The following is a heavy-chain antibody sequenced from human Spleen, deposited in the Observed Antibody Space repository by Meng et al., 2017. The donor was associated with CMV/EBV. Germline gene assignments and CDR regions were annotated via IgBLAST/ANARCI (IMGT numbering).Heavy chain of an antibody. CDR3: ARGRSYSNSFGMDV. V-gene: IGHV4-34*01. Sequence: SQTLSLTCAVYGGSFSGYYWSWIRQPPGKGLEWIGEINHSGSTNYNPSLKSRATISVDTSKNQFSLKLSSVTAADTAVYYCARGRSYSNSFGMDVWGQGTTVTVSS. CDR2: INHSGST. D-gene: IGHD1-26*01. CDR1: GGSFSGYY. J-gene: IGHJ6*02.